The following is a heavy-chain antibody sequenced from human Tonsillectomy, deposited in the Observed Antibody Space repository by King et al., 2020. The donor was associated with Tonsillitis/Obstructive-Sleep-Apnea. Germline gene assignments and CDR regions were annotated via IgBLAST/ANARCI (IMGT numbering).Heavy chain of an antibody. Sequence: ITLKESGPTLVKPTQTLTLTCTFSGFSLSTSGVGVGWIRQPPGKALEWLALIYWDDDKRHSPSLKSRLTITKDTSKNQVVLTMTNMDPVDTATYYCAHRSYDSSGYYYYYYGMDVWGQGTTVTVSS. CDR3: AHRSYDSSGYYYYYYGMDV. V-gene: IGHV2-5*02. CDR1: GFSLSTSGVG. D-gene: IGHD3-22*01. J-gene: IGHJ6*02. CDR2: IYWDDDK.